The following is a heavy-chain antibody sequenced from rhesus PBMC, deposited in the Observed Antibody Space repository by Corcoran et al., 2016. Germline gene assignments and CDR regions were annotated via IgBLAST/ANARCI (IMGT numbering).Heavy chain of an antibody. Sequence: QVQLQESGPGLVKPSETLSLTCTVSGYSISSGSYWGWIRQPPGNGLEYFGYISGSSGSTYYNPSLKSRVTISKDTSKNQFSRTLNSMTAADTAVYYCARLSEVRALDFWGQGLRVTVSS. CDR2: ISGSSGST. CDR3: ARLSEVRALDF. J-gene: IGHJ3*01. CDR1: GYSISSGSY. V-gene: IGHV4-99*01.